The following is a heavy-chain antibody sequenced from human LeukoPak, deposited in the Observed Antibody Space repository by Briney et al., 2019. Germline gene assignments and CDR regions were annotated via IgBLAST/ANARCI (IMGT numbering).Heavy chain of an antibody. CDR2: IIPIFGTA. Sequence: ASVKVSCKASGGTFSSYAISWVRQAPGQGLEWMGGIIPIFGTANYAQKFQGRVTITADESTGTAYMELSSLRSEDTAVYYCARANYDILTGYRHYYYGMDVWGKGTTVTVSS. V-gene: IGHV1-69*13. J-gene: IGHJ6*04. CDR3: ARANYDILTGYRHYYYGMDV. D-gene: IGHD3-9*01. CDR1: GGTFSSYA.